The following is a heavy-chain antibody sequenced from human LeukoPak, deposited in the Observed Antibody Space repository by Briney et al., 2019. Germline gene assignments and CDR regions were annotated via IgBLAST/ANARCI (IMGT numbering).Heavy chain of an antibody. Sequence: GESLKISCKGSGYTFTSYWIGWVRQMPGKGLEWMGIIYSGDSDTRYSPSFQGRVTISVDKSISTAYLQWSSLKASDTAMYYCARATDYYDSSGSTYYFDYWGQGTLVTVSS. CDR1: GYTFTSYW. V-gene: IGHV5-51*01. J-gene: IGHJ4*02. CDR2: IYSGDSDT. D-gene: IGHD3-22*01. CDR3: ARATDYYDSSGSTYYFDY.